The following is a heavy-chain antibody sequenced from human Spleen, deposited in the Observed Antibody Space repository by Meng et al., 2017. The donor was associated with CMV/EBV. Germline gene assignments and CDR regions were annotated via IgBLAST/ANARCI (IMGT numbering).Heavy chain of an antibody. J-gene: IGHJ6*02. V-gene: IGHV3-30*04. Sequence: GESLKISCAGSGISFSTYAVNWVRQAPGKGLEWVAAVSYDGENKYYADSVKGRFTISRDNSKNTVYLQMNSLKGEDTAVYYCARDHPRRFSGMDVWGRGTTVTVSS. CDR1: GISFSTYA. D-gene: IGHD3-16*01. CDR2: VSYDGENK. CDR3: ARDHPRRFSGMDV.